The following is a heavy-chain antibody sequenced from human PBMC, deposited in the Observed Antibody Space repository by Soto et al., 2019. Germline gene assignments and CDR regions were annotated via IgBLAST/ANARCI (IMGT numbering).Heavy chain of an antibody. J-gene: IGHJ4*02. Sequence: SETLSLTCTVSGGSISSYYWSWIRQPPGKGLEWIGYIYYSGSTNYNPSLKSRVTISVDTSKNQFSLKLSSATAADTAVYYCARDQPLPDYWGQGTLVTVSS. CDR2: IYYSGST. CDR1: GGSISSYY. CDR3: ARDQPLPDY. D-gene: IGHD2-2*01. V-gene: IGHV4-59*01.